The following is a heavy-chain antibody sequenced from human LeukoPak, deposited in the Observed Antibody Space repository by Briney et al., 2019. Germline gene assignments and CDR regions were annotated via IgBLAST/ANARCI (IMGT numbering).Heavy chain of an antibody. CDR1: GFTFSSYA. CDR2: ISSSSSYT. J-gene: IGHJ6*04. V-gene: IGHV3-21*05. Sequence: PGGSLRLSCAASGFTFSSYAMHWVRQAPGKGLEWVSYISSSSSYTNYAGSVKGRFTISRDNAKNSLYLQMNSLRAEDTAVYYCARGYYYYGMDVWGKGTTVTVSS. CDR3: ARGYYYYGMDV.